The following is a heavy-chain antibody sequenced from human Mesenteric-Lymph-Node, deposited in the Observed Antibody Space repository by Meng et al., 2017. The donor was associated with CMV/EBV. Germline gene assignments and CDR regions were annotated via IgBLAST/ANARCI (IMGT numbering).Heavy chain of an antibody. V-gene: IGHV4-38-2*02. D-gene: IGHD6-13*01. J-gene: IGHJ5*02. CDR1: GYSISSGYY. CDR3: ARENPRGIAAAGSRWNWFDP. Sequence: SETLSLTCTVSGYSISSGYYWSWIRQPPGKGLEWIGYIYYSGSTNYNPSLKSRVTISVDTSKTQFSLKLSSVTAADTAVYYCARENPRGIAAAGSRWNWFDPWGQGTLVTVSS. CDR2: IYYSGST.